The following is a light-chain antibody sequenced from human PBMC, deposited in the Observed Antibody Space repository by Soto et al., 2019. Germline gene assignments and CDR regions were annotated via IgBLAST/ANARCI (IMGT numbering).Light chain of an antibody. V-gene: IGKV1-39*01. CDR3: QQSYTTPWT. CDR1: QSIGRY. CDR2: AAS. Sequence: DIQMTQSPSSLSASVGDRVTLTCRASQSIGRYLNWYQQKPGTAPKLLIFAASSLHTGVPSGFSGSGSGTDFTLTIASLQPEDVATYFCQQSYTTPWTFGHGTRWISN. J-gene: IGKJ1*01.